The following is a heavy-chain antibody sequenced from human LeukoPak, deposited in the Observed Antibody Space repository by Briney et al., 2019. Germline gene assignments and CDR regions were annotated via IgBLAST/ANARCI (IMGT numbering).Heavy chain of an antibody. CDR1: GYTFTGYY. D-gene: IGHD6-13*01. CDR2: INPNSGGT. Sequence: ASVKVSCKASGYTFTGYYMHWVRQAPGQGLEWMGWINPNSGGTNYAQKFQGRVTMTRDTSISTAYMELSRLRSDDTAVYYCARVLMGIAAAGPYMDVWGKGTTVTVSS. V-gene: IGHV1-2*02. CDR3: ARVLMGIAAAGPYMDV. J-gene: IGHJ6*03.